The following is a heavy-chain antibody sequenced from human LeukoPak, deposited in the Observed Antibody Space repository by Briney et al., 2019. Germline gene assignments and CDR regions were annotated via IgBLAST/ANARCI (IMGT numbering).Heavy chain of an antibody. Sequence: ASVKVSCKASGGTFSSYAISWVRQAPGQGLEWMGIINPSGGSTSYAQKFQGRVTMTRDTSTSTVYMELSSVRSEDTAVYYCARDPEGSGSGHADGMDVWGQGTTVTVSS. J-gene: IGHJ6*02. V-gene: IGHV1-46*01. CDR3: ARDPEGSGSGHADGMDV. D-gene: IGHD3-10*01. CDR1: GGTFSSYA. CDR2: INPSGGST.